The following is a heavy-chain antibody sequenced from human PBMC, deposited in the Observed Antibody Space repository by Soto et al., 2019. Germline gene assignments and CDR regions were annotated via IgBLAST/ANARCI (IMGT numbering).Heavy chain of an antibody. D-gene: IGHD3-3*01. CDR1: GSTVSSDY. CDR3: ARDILGGAYDFWH. Sequence: EVQLVESGGGLVQPGGSLRLSCAASGSTVSSDYMTWVRQAPGKGLEWVSVITSGGSTYYAASVKGRFAISRDSSKNTLYLQMSSLRAEDTAVYYCARDILGGAYDFWHGGQGTLVTVSS. J-gene: IGHJ4*02. CDR2: ITSGGST. V-gene: IGHV3-66*01.